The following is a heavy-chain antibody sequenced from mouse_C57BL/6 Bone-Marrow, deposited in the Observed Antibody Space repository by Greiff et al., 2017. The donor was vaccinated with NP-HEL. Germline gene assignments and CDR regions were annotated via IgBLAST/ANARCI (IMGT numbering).Heavy chain of an antibody. D-gene: IGHD4-1*01. CDR2: INPGSGGT. J-gene: IGHJ2*01. V-gene: IGHV1-54*01. Sequence: VKLQESGAELVRPGTSVRVSCKASGYAFTNYLIEWVKQRPGQGLEWIGVINPGSGGTNYNEKFKGKATLTADKSSSTAYMQLSSLTSEDSAVYFCARERILGYFDYWGQGTTLTVSS. CDR1: GYAFTNYL. CDR3: ARERILGYFDY.